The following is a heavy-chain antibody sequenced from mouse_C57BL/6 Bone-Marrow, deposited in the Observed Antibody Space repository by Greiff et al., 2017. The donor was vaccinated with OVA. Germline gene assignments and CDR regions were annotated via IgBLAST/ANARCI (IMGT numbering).Heavy chain of an antibody. D-gene: IGHD1-1*01. CDR1: GFNITNTY. Sequence: DVKLQESVAELVRPGASVKLSCTASGFNITNTYMHWVKQRPEQGLEWIGRIDPANGNTKYAPKFQGKATITADTSSNTAYLQLSSLTSEDTAISYCASPYYGSSYYFDYWGQGTTLTVSS. J-gene: IGHJ2*01. CDR2: IDPANGNT. V-gene: IGHV14-3*01. CDR3: ASPYYGSSYYFDY.